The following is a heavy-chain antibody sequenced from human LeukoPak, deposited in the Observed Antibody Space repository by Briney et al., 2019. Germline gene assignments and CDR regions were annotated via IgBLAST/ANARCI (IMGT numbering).Heavy chain of an antibody. V-gene: IGHV3-30*19. CDR2: ISYDGSNK. Sequence: GGSLRLSCAASGFPFSAYGMHWVRQAPGKGLEWVAVISYDGSNKYYADSVKGRFTISRDNSKNTLYLQMNSLRAEDTAVYYCARLPPSGYSSSPLDYWGQGTLVTVSS. CDR3: ARLPPSGYSSSPLDY. D-gene: IGHD6-6*01. CDR1: GFPFSAYG. J-gene: IGHJ4*02.